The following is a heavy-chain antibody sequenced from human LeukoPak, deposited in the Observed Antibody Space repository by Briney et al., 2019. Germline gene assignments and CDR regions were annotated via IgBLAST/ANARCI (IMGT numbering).Heavy chain of an antibody. D-gene: IGHD3-22*01. V-gene: IGHV4-61*02. J-gene: IGHJ4*02. Sequence: PSETLSLTCTVSGGSISSGGYYWSWIRQPAGKGLEWIGRIYTSGSTNYNPSLKSRVTISVDTYKNQFSLKLSSVTAADTAVYYCAREVYDSSGYYLDYWGRGTLVTVSS. CDR1: GGSISSGGYY. CDR3: AREVYDSSGYYLDY. CDR2: IYTSGST.